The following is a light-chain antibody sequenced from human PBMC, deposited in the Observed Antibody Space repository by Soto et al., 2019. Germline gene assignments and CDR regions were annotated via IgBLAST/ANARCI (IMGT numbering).Light chain of an antibody. V-gene: IGKV3-20*01. J-gene: IGKJ4*01. CDR1: QNLGTFY. CDR3: QQLSSYPLT. CDR2: SAS. Sequence: EIVLTQSPGTLSLSSGERVTLSCRASQNLGTFYLAWFQQKYGQAPRLIMYSASRRATGIPARFSGSGSGTDFTITISSLEPEDGAVYDGQQLSSYPLTFGGGTKVDIK.